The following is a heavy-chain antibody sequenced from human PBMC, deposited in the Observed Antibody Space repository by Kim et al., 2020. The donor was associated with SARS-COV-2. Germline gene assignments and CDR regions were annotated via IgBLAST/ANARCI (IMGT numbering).Heavy chain of an antibody. CDR3: GRGAYCGGDCYYFDY. D-gene: IGHD2-21*02. V-gene: IGHV3-53*01. J-gene: IGHJ4*02. CDR2: IYSGGST. CDR1: GFTVSSNY. Sequence: GGSLRLSCAASGFTVSSNYMSWVRQAPGKGLEWVSVIYSGGSTYYADSVKSRFTIFRDNNKNTLYLQMNSRRAEDTAVYYYGRGAYCGGDCYYFDYWGKG.